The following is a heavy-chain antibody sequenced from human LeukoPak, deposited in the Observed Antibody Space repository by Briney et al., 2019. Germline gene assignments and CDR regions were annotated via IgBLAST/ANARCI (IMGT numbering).Heavy chain of an antibody. D-gene: IGHD4-17*01. CDR2: ISYDGSNK. CDR1: GFTFSSYA. Sequence: PGRSLRLSCAASGFTFSSYAMHWVRQAPGKGLEWVAVISYDGSNKYYADSVKGRFTISRDNSKNTLYLQMNSLRAEDTAVYYCARGTSYGDLDYWGQRTLVTVSS. CDR3: ARGTSYGDLDY. J-gene: IGHJ4*02. V-gene: IGHV3-30-3*01.